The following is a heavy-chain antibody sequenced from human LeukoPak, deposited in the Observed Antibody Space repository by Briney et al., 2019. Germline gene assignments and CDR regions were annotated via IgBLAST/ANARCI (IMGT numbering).Heavy chain of an antibody. J-gene: IGHJ4*02. D-gene: IGHD3-22*01. CDR3: ASNPYYDSSGGGFDY. V-gene: IGHV1-3*01. CDR2: INAGNGNT. Sequence: ASVKVSCKASGYTFTSYAMHWVRQAPGQRLEWMGWINAGNGNTKYSQKFQGRVTITADESTSTAYMELSSLRSEDTAVYYCASNPYYDSSGGGFDYWGQGTLVTVSS. CDR1: GYTFTSYA.